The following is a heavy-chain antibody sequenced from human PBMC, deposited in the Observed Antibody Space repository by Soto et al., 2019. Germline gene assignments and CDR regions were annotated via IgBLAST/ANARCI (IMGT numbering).Heavy chain of an antibody. J-gene: IGHJ6*02. Sequence: GGSLRLSCAASGFTFSSYAMHWVRQAPGKGLEWVAVISYDGSNKYYADSVKGRFTISRDNSKNTLYLQMNSLRAEDTAVYYCARDPTTLGRSVYGMDVWGQGTTVTVS. CDR3: ARDPTTLGRSVYGMDV. CDR2: ISYDGSNK. V-gene: IGHV3-30-3*01. D-gene: IGHD7-27*01. CDR1: GFTFSSYA.